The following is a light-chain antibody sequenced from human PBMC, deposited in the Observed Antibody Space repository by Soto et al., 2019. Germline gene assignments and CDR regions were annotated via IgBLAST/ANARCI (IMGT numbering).Light chain of an antibody. CDR2: EGS. CDR1: SSDVGSYNL. Sequence: QSVLTQPASVSGSPGQSITISSTGTSSDVGSYNLVSWYQQHPGKAPKLMIYEGSKRPSGVSNRFSGSKSGNTASVTISGLQAEDEADYYCCSYAGSSTYVVFGGGTKLTVL. CDR3: CSYAGSSTYVV. V-gene: IGLV2-23*01. J-gene: IGLJ2*01.